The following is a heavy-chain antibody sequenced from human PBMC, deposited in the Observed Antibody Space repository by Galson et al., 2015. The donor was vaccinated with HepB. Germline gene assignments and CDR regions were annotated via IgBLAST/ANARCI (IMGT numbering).Heavy chain of an antibody. V-gene: IGHV1-18*01. Sequence: SVKVSCKASDYTSSNFGVTWVRQAPGQGLEWMAWISDYDGNTKYAQKFQGRVTVTTDTYTNTAYMELSSLRSDDTAVYYCSRESSWGQGTLVTVSS. CDR3: SRESS. D-gene: IGHD3-10*01. J-gene: IGHJ5*02. CDR2: ISDYDGNT. CDR1: DYTSSNFG.